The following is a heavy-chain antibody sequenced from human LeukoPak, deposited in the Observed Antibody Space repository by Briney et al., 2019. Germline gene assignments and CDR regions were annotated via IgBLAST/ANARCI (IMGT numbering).Heavy chain of an antibody. V-gene: IGHV4-34*01. J-gene: IGHJ4*02. CDR2: INHSGST. CDR1: GGSFSGYY. D-gene: IGHD3-16*02. CDR3: ARGFYDYVWGSYHNDY. Sequence: SETLSLTCAVYGGSFSGYYWSWIRQPPGKGLEWIGEINHSGSTNYNPSLKSRVTISVDTSKNQFSLKLSSVTAADTAVYYRARGFYDYVWGSYHNDYWGQGTLVTVSS.